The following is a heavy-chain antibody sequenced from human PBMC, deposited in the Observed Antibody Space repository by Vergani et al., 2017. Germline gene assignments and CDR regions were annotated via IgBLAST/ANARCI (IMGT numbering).Heavy chain of an antibody. CDR3: ASDSXGSYPHYYYYYMDV. D-gene: IGHD3-10*01. CDR1: GGTFSSYA. CDR2: IIPIFGTA. V-gene: IGHV1-69*01. J-gene: IGHJ6*03. Sequence: QVQLVQSGAEVKKPGSSVKVSCKASGGTFSSYAISWVRQAPGQGLEWMGGIIPIFGTANYAQKFQGRVTITADESTSTAYMELSSLRSEDTAVYYCASDSXGSYPHYYYYYMDVWGKGTTVTVSS.